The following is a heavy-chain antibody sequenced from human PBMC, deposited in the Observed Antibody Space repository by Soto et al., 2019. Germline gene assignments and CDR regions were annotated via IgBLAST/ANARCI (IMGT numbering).Heavy chain of an antibody. J-gene: IGHJ4*02. V-gene: IGHV1-69*13. CDR3: AWGYSSSWHNFDY. CDR2: IIPIFGTA. D-gene: IGHD6-13*01. Sequence: SVKVSCKASGGTFSSYAISWVRQAPGQGLEWMGGIIPIFGTANYAQKFQGRVTITADESTSTAYMELSSLRSEDTAVYYCAWGYSSSWHNFDYWGQGTLVTVSS. CDR1: GGTFSSYA.